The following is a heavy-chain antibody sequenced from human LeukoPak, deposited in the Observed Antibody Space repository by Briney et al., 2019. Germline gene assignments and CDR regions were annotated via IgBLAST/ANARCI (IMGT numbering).Heavy chain of an antibody. V-gene: IGHV3-7*05. J-gene: IGHJ2*01. D-gene: IGHD3-10*01. CDR1: GFTFSNYV. CDR3: ARQYYYGSGTYEWLIFFDL. Sequence: GGSLRLSCSASGFTFSNYVMHWVRQVPGKGLEWVANINHDGSERHSVDAWNGRFTISRDNAKNSVYLQMNSLRAEVTAVYYCARQYYYGSGTYEWLIFFDLWGRGTLVTVSS. CDR2: INHDGSER.